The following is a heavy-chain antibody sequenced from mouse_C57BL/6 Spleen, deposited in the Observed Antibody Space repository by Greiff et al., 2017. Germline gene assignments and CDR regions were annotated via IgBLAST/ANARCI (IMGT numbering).Heavy chain of an antibody. CDR3: ARGITTVVAPFAY. D-gene: IGHD1-1*01. V-gene: IGHV1-81*01. CDR2: IYPRSGNT. Sequence: QVQLQQSGAELARPGASVKLSCKASGYTFTSYGISWVKQRTGQGLEWIGEIYPRSGNTYYNEKFKGKDTLTADKSSSTAYMELRSLTSEDSAVYFCARGITTVVAPFAYWGQGTLVTVSA. CDR1: GYTFTSYG. J-gene: IGHJ3*01.